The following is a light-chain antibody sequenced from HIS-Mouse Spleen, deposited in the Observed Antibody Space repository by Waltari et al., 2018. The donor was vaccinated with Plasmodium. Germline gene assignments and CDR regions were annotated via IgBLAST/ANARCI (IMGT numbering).Light chain of an antibody. V-gene: IGKV3-11*01. CDR3: QQRSNWPLT. J-gene: IGKJ4*01. CDR1: QSVSSY. Sequence: EIVLTHSPATLSLSPGERATLSCRASQSVSSYLAWYQQNPGQAPRLLIYDASNRATGIPARFSGSGSGTDFTLTISSLEPEDFAVYYCQQRSNWPLTFGGGTKVEIK. CDR2: DAS.